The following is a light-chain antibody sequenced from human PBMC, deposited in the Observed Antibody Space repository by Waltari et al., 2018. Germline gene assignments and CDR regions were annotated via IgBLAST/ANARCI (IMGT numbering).Light chain of an antibody. CDR1: SSDVGSYNL. CDR3: CSYAGSSTFGAWV. Sequence: QSALTQPASVSGSPGQSITISCTGTSSDVGSYNLVSWYQQHPGNAPKLMIYEGSKRPSGVSNRFSGSKSGNTASPTISGLQAEDEADYYCCSYAGSSTFGAWVFGGGTKLTVL. J-gene: IGLJ3*02. V-gene: IGLV2-23*03. CDR2: EGS.